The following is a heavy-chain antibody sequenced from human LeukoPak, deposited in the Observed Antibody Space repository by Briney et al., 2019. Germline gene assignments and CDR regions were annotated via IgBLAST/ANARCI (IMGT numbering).Heavy chain of an antibody. CDR3: ASHSGDSALWDY. J-gene: IGHJ4*02. V-gene: IGHV4-39*01. D-gene: IGHD2-21*02. CDR2: IYYSGST. Sequence: SETLSLTCTVSADSISTFSSYYWSWIRQPPGQGLEWIGSIYYSGSTYYNPSLKSRVTISVDTSKNQFSLKLSSVTAADTAVYYCASHSGDSALWDYWGQGTLVTVSS. CDR1: ADSISTFSSYY.